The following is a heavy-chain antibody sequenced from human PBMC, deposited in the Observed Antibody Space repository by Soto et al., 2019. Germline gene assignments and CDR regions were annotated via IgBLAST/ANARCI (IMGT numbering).Heavy chain of an antibody. CDR2: IYYSGST. CDR1: GGSISSSSYY. J-gene: IGHJ5*02. Sequence: SETLSLTCTVSGGSISSSSYYWGWIRQPPGKGLEWIGSIYYSGSTYYNPSLKSRVTISVDTSKNQFSLKLSSVTAADTAVYYCARRISGYGFWEGFDPWGQGTLVTVSS. CDR3: ARRISGYGFWEGFDP. D-gene: IGHD5-12*01. V-gene: IGHV4-39*01.